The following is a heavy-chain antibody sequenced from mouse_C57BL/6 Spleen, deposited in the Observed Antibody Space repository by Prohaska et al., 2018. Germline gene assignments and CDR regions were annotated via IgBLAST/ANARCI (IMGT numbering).Heavy chain of an antibody. D-gene: IGHD6-1*01. V-gene: IGHV1-22*01. J-gene: IGHJ3*01. CDR2: INPNNGGT. CDR3: ARLAGFAY. Sequence: HGKSLEWIGYINPNNGGTSYNQKFKGKATLTVNKSSSTAYMELRSLTSEDPAVYYCARLAGFAYWGQGTLVTVSA.